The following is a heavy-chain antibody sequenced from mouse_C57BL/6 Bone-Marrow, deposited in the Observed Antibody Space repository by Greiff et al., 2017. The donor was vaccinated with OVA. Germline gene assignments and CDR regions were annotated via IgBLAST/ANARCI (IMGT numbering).Heavy chain of an antibody. CDR1: GYTFTSYW. D-gene: IGHD1-1*01. CDR3: ARCPSYYFHWYFDV. V-gene: IGHV1-69*01. Sequence: QVQLQQPGAELVMPGASVKLSCKASGYTFTSYWMHWVKQRPGQGLEWIGEIDPSDSYTNYNQKFKGKSTLTVDKSSSTAYMQLSSLTSEDSAVYYCARCPSYYFHWYFDVWGTGTTVTVSS. CDR2: IDPSDSYT. J-gene: IGHJ1*03.